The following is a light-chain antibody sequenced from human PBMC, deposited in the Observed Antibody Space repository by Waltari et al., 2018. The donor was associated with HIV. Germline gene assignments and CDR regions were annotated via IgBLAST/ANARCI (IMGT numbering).Light chain of an antibody. Sequence: QSALPQPPSASGSPGQSVTISCPGTSSDVGGYNAVSWHQQSPAKAPNLILSETPNPPSGVPDRFSGSKSGNTASLTVSGLQAEDEADYDCTSYAGRDNFVVFGGGTRLTVL. V-gene: IGLV2-8*01. J-gene: IGLJ2*01. CDR1: SSDVGGYNA. CDR2: ETP. CDR3: TSYAGRDNFVV.